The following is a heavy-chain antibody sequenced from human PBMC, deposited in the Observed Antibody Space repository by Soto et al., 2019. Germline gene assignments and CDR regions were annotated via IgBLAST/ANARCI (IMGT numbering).Heavy chain of an antibody. CDR3: ARAVAVPADFDY. CDR2: ITPILGTT. V-gene: IGHV1-69*08. D-gene: IGHD6-19*01. Sequence: SVKVSCKVSGGTFSSYSITWLRQAPGQGLEWMGRITPILGTTDYAPKFQGRLTLTAGKATSAAYMELSSLRSEDTAVYFCARAVAVPADFDYWGQGTLVTVSS. CDR1: GGTFSSYS. J-gene: IGHJ4*02.